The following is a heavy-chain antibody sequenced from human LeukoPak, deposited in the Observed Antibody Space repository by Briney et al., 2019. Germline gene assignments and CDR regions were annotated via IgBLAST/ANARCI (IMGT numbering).Heavy chain of an antibody. CDR1: GYTFTSYD. Sequence: ASVKVSCKASGYTFTSYDINWVRQATGQGLEWMGWMNPNSGNTGYAQKFQGRVTMTRDTSTSTVYMELSSLRSEDTAVYYCAADILTGGDFDYWGQGTLVTVSS. CDR3: AADILTGGDFDY. CDR2: MNPNSGNT. D-gene: IGHD3-9*01. J-gene: IGHJ4*02. V-gene: IGHV1-8*01.